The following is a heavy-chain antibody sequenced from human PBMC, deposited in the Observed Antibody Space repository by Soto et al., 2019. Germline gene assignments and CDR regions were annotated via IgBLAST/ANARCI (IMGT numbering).Heavy chain of an antibody. V-gene: IGHV2-5*02. Sequence: QITLKESGPTLVKPTQTLTLTCTFSGFSLSTSGVGVGWIRQPPGKALEGLALIYWDDDKRYSPSLKSRPTLPNNTHNTQVVLTLPTKDPVDAASYCCASRPTSPGGDYFDYWGQGTLVTVSS. CDR1: GFSLSTSGVG. CDR2: IYWDDDK. CDR3: ASRPTSPGGDYFDY. J-gene: IGHJ4*02. D-gene: IGHD2-21*01.